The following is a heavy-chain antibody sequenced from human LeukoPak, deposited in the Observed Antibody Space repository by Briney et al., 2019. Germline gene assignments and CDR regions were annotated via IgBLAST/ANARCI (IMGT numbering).Heavy chain of an antibody. Sequence: GGSLRLSCAASGFTFTSYWMNWVRQAPGKGLEWVALINPDGSQTNYVDSVKGRFTISRDNAENSLYLQMNSLRAADTAVYYCARDLGYGALDPWGQGTLVTVS. CDR1: GFTFTSYW. D-gene: IGHD4-17*01. CDR2: INPDGSQT. V-gene: IGHV3-7*01. CDR3: ARDLGYGALDP. J-gene: IGHJ5*02.